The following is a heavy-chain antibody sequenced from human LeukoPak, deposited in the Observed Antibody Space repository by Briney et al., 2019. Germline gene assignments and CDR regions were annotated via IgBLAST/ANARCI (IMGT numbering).Heavy chain of an antibody. CDR2: LNSDGTTT. V-gene: IGHV3-74*01. CDR3: ARDGHGDGILSGYSYFGMDV. J-gene: IGHJ6*02. D-gene: IGHD3-9*01. CDR1: GFTFSGYW. Sequence: PGKSLRLSCAASGFTFSGYWMHWVRQAPGKGLVWVSRLNSDGTTTTYADSVKGRFTISRDNAKNTLYLQMNSLRAEDTAVYFCARDGHGDGILSGYSYFGMDVWGQGTTVTVSS.